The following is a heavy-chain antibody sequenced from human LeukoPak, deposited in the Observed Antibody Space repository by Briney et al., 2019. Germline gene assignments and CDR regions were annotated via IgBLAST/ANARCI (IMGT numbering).Heavy chain of an antibody. CDR2: INPNSGGT. J-gene: IGHJ5*02. D-gene: IGHD3-10*01. CDR1: GYTFTGYY. Sequence: ASVKVSCKASGYTFTGYYMHWVRQAPGQGLEWMGWINPNSGGTNYAQKFQGRVTMTRDTSISTAYMELSRLRSDDTAAYYCARISVITMVRGDRGNWFDPWGQGTLVTVSS. V-gene: IGHV1-2*02. CDR3: ARISVITMVRGDRGNWFDP.